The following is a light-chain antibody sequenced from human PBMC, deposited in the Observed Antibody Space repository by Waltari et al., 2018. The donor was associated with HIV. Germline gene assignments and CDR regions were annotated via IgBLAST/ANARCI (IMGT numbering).Light chain of an antibody. CDR1: SSRIDSHT. CDR3: AAWDDRLSVV. CDR2: NNN. V-gene: IGLV1-44*01. J-gene: IGLJ3*02. Sequence: QSVLTQPPSASGTPGQRVTLTCSGRSSRIDSHTEIWYPHHPETAPKLLSYNNNQRPSGVPDRFSGSKSGTSASLAISGLQSEDEADYFCAAWDDRLSVVCGGGTKLTVL.